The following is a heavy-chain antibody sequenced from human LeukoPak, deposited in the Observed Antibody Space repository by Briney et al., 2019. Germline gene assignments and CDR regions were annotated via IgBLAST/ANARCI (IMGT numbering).Heavy chain of an antibody. V-gene: IGHV3-33*01. J-gene: IGHJ4*02. D-gene: IGHD3-3*01. CDR2: IWYDGSNK. CDR3: VRDRVANFFDY. CDR1: GFTFSSYG. Sequence: GRSLRLSCAASGFTFSSYGMPWVRQAPGKGLEWVAVIWYDGSNKYYADSVKGRFTISRDNSKNTLYLQMNSLRAEDTAVYYCVRDRVANFFDYWGQGTLVTVSS.